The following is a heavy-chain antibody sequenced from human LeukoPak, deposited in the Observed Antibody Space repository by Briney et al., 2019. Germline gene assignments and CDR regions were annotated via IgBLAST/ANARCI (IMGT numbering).Heavy chain of an antibody. J-gene: IGHJ4*02. V-gene: IGHV3-49*04. CDR2: IQSRTYGAAT. Sequence: PGGSLRLSCITSGFTFGDYGMSWVRQAPGKGPEWVAFIQSRTYGAATQYTASVKGRFSISRDDSKGIAFLQMNSLKIEDTAVYYCAALDHRFCSSISCHFDYWGQGALVTVSS. D-gene: IGHD2-2*01. CDR1: GFTFGDYG. CDR3: AALDHRFCSSISCHFDY.